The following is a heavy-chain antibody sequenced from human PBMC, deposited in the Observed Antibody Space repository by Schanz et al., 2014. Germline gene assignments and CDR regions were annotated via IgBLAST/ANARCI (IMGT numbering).Heavy chain of an antibody. Sequence: QVQLVQSGAEVKKPGASVRVSCKASGYTFTTYAMSWVRQAPGQGLEWVGWISVYTGNTKYGQKVQGRVTMTWDTSTSTAYLDLSRLRSEDTGVYYCARALKGKVAIFGVIAAQNYYYMDVSGKGTTVTVSS. J-gene: IGHJ6*03. CDR3: ARALKGKVAIFGVIAAQNYYYMDV. V-gene: IGHV1-18*01. D-gene: IGHD3-3*01. CDR1: GYTFTTYA. CDR2: ISVYTGNT.